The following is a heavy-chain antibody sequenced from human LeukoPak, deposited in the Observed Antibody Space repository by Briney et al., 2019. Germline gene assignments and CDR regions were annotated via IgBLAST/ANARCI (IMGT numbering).Heavy chain of an antibody. CDR2: VYNSGRT. V-gene: IGHV4-4*07. Sequence: SETLSLTCTVSGGSISSYCWCWIRQPAGKGLEWIGRVYNSGRTDYNPSLQSRVTMSVDTSKNHLYLQLSSVTAADTALYYCARDFAWVGSSAPFDIWGQGTKVTASS. J-gene: IGHJ3*02. D-gene: IGHD3-10*01. CDR3: ARDFAWVGSSAPFDI. CDR1: GGSISSYC.